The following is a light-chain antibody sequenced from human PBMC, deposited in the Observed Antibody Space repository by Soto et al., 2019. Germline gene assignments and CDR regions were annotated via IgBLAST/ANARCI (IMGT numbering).Light chain of an antibody. CDR1: NIGSKS. J-gene: IGLJ2*01. Sequence: SYELTQPPSVAVAPGETARISCGGNNIGSKSLFWYQQKAGQAPLLVIYYDTNRPSGIPERFSGSNSGNTATLTISGVEVGDEADYYCQVWYLSSGHREVFGGGTKLTVL. CDR3: QVWYLSSGHREV. CDR2: YDT. V-gene: IGLV3-21*04.